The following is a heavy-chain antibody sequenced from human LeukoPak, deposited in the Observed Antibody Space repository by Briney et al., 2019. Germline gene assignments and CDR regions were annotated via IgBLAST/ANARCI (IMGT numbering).Heavy chain of an antibody. CDR2: INPNSGGT. V-gene: IGHV1-2*06. CDR3: ARDHQARTTWSGTAPGQYYYYGMDV. CDR1: GYTFTGYY. D-gene: IGHD3-3*01. J-gene: IGHJ6*02. Sequence: ASVKVSCEASGYTFTGYYMHWVRQAPGQGLEWMGRINPNSGGTNYAQKFQGRVTMTRDTSISTAYMELSRLRSDDTAVYYCARDHQARTTWSGTAPGQYYYYGMDVWGQGTTVTVSS.